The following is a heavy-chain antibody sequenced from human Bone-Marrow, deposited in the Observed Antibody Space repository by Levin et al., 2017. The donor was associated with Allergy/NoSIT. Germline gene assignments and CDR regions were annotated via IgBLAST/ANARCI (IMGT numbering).Heavy chain of an antibody. J-gene: IGHJ6*02. CDR3: ARAGGRLQSYGMDV. CDR2: IWYDGSNK. Sequence: PGGSLRLSCAASGFTFSSYGMHWVRQAPGKGLEWVAVIWYDGSNKYYADSVKGRFTISRDNSKNTLYLQMNSLRAEDTAVYYCARAGGRLQSYGMDVWGQGTTVTVSS. V-gene: IGHV3-33*01. D-gene: IGHD5-24*01. CDR1: GFTFSSYG.